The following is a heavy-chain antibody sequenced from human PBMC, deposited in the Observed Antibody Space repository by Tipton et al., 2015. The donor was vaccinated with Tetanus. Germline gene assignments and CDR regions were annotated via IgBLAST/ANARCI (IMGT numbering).Heavy chain of an antibody. Sequence: QVQLVQSGAAVKKPGASVKLSCATSGFPFSRPFIHWVRQAPGHGLEWMGLINPSGGGTTYAQKFRDRVTITRDTDTSTVYMELSSLTSQDAAFYYCARATDPSGWTYFDFWGQGTLVPVSP. V-gene: IGHV1-46*01. D-gene: IGHD6-19*01. CDR2: INPSGGGT. CDR3: ARATDPSGWTYFDF. J-gene: IGHJ4*02. CDR1: GFPFSRPF.